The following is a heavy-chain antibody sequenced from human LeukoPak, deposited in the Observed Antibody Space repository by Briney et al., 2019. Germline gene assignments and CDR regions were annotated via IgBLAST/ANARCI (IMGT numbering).Heavy chain of an antibody. CDR3: AREPYSYGLEYYFDY. V-gene: IGHV3-30*04. Sequence: GGSLRLSCAASGFTFSSYAMHWVRQAPGKGLEWVAVISYDGSNKYYADSVKGRFTISRDNSKNTLYLQMNSPRAEDTAVYYCAREPYSYGLEYYFDYWGQGTLVTVSS. CDR2: ISYDGSNK. D-gene: IGHD5-18*01. J-gene: IGHJ4*02. CDR1: GFTFSSYA.